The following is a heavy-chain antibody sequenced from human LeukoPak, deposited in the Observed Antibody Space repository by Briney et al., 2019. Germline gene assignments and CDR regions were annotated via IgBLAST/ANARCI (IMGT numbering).Heavy chain of an antibody. J-gene: IGHJ4*02. CDR3: ARGTTISAFDY. V-gene: IGHV3-11*01. Sequence: GGSLRLSCVASGFTFSDYYMSWIRQAPGKGLEWVSYISSSGSTIYYVDSVKGRFTISRDNAKNSLYLQMNSLRAEDTAVYYCARGTTISAFDYWGQGTLVTVSS. CDR2: ISSSGSTI. CDR1: GFTFSDYY. D-gene: IGHD5-12*01.